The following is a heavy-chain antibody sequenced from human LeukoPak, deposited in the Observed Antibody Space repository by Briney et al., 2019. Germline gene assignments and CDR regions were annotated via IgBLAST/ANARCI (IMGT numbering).Heavy chain of an antibody. CDR2: ISGSGGST. D-gene: IGHD3-22*01. V-gene: IGHV3-23*01. J-gene: IGHJ4*02. CDR1: GFTFSSFA. Sequence: GGSLRLSCAASGFTFSSFAMRWVRQAPGKGREWVSPISGSGGSTYYADSVKGRFTISRDNSKNTLYLQMNSLRAEDTAVYYCAKAGNTYYYDSSGYYLDYWGQGTLVTVSS. CDR3: AKAGNTYYYDSSGYYLDY.